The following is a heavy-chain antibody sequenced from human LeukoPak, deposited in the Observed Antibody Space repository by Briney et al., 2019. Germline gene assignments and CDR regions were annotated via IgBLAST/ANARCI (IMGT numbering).Heavy chain of an antibody. CDR1: GGSISSYY. J-gene: IGHJ6*02. D-gene: IGHD3-3*01. CDR2: INHSGST. Sequence: SETLSLTCTVSGGSISSYYWSWIRQPPGKGLEWIGEINHSGSTNYNPSLKSRVTISVDTSKNQFSLKLSSVTAADTAVYYCARGDYDFWSGYPRKRTYGMDVWGQGTTVTVSS. CDR3: ARGDYDFWSGYPRKRTYGMDV. V-gene: IGHV4-34*01.